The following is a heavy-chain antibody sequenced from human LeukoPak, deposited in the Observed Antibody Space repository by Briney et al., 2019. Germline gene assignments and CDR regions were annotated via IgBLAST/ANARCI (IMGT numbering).Heavy chain of an antibody. V-gene: IGHV1-18*01. D-gene: IGHD2-15*01. J-gene: IGHJ5*02. CDR2: ITTYNGNT. Sequence: AAVKVSCKASGYTFTDYGISWVREAPGQGLEWMGWITTYNGNTYYAQKLQGRVTMTADTSTRTAYMELRSLRSDDTAVYYCARLSPPIASFCSGGTCYSGGFDPWGQGTLVTVSS. CDR1: GYTFTDYG. CDR3: ARLSPPIASFCSGGTCYSGGFDP.